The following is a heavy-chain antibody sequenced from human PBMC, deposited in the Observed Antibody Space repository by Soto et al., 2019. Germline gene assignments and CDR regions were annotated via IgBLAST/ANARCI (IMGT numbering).Heavy chain of an antibody. J-gene: IGHJ4*02. V-gene: IGHV4-30-2*01. CDR3: AAGGGLPRYY. D-gene: IGHD5-12*01. CDR2: IYHSGST. Sequence: TSETLSLTCAVSGGSISSGGYFWSWIRQPPGKGLEWIGYIYHSGSTYYNPSFKSRVTISIDRSKNQFSLKLSSVTAADTAVYYCAAGGGLPRYYWGQGTLVTVS. CDR1: GGSISSGGYF.